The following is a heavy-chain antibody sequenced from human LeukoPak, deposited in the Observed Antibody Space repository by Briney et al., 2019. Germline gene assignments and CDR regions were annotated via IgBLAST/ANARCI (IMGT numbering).Heavy chain of an antibody. CDR1: GYTFTSYY. CDR2: INPSGGST. Sequence: ASVKVSCKASGYTFTSYYMHWVRQAPGQGLEWMGIINPSGGSTSYAQKFEGRVAMTRDTSTSTVYMELSRLRSEDTAVYYCARVGWLRYDYWGQGTLVTVSS. D-gene: IGHD5-12*01. J-gene: IGHJ4*02. V-gene: IGHV1-46*01. CDR3: ARVGWLRYDY.